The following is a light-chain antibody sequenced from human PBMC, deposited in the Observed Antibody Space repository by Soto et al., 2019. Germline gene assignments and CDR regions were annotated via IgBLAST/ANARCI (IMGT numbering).Light chain of an antibody. CDR3: QQYNTYPWT. CDR1: QSITSW. Sequence: DIQMTQSPSTLSASVGDRVTITCRASQSITSWLAWYQQKPGKAPKFLIYDASTLESGVPSRFSGSGSGTEFSLTISSLQPDDLATYYCQQYNTYPWTFGQGTKVDIK. CDR2: DAS. J-gene: IGKJ1*01. V-gene: IGKV1-5*01.